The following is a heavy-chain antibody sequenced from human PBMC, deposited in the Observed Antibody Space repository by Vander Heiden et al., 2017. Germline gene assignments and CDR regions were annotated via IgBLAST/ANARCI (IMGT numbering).Heavy chain of an antibody. CDR1: GDSSSSGTHY. D-gene: IGHD6-19*01. CDR3: ARKRYSSGLDFDY. V-gene: IGHV4-39*01. Sequence: QLQLQESGPGLVKPSETLSLTCTVLGDSSSSGTHYWGRVRQHPGRGLAWIVTIYYSGLTFYKPSLRSRATISVDTSKNQFSLKLNSVTAADTAVYYCARKRYSSGLDFDYWGQGVLVTVSS. J-gene: IGHJ4*02. CDR2: IYYSGLT.